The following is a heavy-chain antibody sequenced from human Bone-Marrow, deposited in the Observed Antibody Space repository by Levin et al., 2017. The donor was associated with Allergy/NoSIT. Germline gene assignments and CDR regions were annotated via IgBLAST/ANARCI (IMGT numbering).Heavy chain of an antibody. CDR2: IYYSGST. V-gene: IGHV4-39*01. CDR1: GGSISSSSYY. D-gene: IGHD6-13*01. Sequence: NTSETLSLTCTVSGGSISSSSYYWGWIRQPPGKGLEWIGSIYYSGSTYYNPSLKSRVTISVDTSKNQFSLKLSSVTAADTAVYYCARAGIAAAGDAFDIWGQGTMVTVSS. J-gene: IGHJ3*02. CDR3: ARAGIAAAGDAFDI.